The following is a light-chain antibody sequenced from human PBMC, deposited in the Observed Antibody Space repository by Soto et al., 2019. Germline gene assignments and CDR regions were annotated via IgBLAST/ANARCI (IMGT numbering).Light chain of an antibody. CDR2: EVS. CDR1: SSDVGHYNY. V-gene: IGLV2-14*01. Sequence: QSALTQPASVSGSPGQSITISCTGTSSDVGHYNYVSWYQQHPGKAPKLMIYEVSNRPSGVSDRFSGSKSGNTASLTISGLQAEDEADYSCSSYTSSSTYVFGTGTKLTVL. J-gene: IGLJ1*01. CDR3: SSYTSSSTYV.